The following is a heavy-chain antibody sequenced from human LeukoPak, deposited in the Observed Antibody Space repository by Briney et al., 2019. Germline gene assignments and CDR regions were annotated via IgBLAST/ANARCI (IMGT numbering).Heavy chain of an antibody. V-gene: IGHV3-48*02. CDR1: GFTFSSHN. CDR2: ITGSSSTI. J-gene: IGHJ6*02. D-gene: IGHD4/OR15-4a*01. Sequence: GGSLRLSCAVSGFTFSSHNMNWVRQAPGKGLEWVSHITGSSSTIYYADSVKGRFTISRDNGKNSLYLQMNSLRNEDTAVYYCARGELTFGKRHSDAWGQGTTVTVSS. CDR3: ARGELTFGKRHSDA.